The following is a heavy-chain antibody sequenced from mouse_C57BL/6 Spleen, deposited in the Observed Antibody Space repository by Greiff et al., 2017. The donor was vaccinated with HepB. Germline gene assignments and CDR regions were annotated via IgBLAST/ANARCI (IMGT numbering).Heavy chain of an antibody. V-gene: IGHV1-42*01. J-gene: IGHJ4*01. CDR2: INPSTGGT. CDR3: ARNYGSSYRSRYAMDY. CDR1: GYSFTGYY. D-gene: IGHD1-1*01. Sequence: EVQRVESGPELVKPGASVKISCKASGYSFTGYYMNWVKQSPEKSLEWIGEINPSTGGTTYNQKFKAKATLTVDKSSSTAYMQLKSLTSEDSAVYYCARNYGSSYRSRYAMDYWGQGTSVTVSS.